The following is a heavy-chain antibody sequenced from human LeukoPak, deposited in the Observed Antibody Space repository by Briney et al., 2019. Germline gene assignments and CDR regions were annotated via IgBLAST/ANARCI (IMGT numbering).Heavy chain of an antibody. CDR3: ARDGHWEVTRGHYFDY. J-gene: IGHJ4*02. V-gene: IGHV3-7*01. Sequence: GGSLRLSCAASGFTFSNYWMSWVRQVPGKGLEWLAHIKVDGSETYYVDSLKGRFTISRDNAKNSVYLQMNSLRVEDTAVYYCARDGHWEVTRGHYFDYWGQGTLVTVSS. CDR2: IKVDGSET. CDR1: GFTFSNYW. D-gene: IGHD4-11*01.